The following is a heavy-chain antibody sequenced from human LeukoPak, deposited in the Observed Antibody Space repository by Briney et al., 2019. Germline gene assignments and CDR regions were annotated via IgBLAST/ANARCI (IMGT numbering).Heavy chain of an antibody. Sequence: GRSLRLSCAASGFTFDDYAMHWVRQAPGKGLEWVSGISWNSGSISYADSVKGRFTISRDNAKNSLYLQMNSLRAEDTALYSCAKDAASGGNSIFNWVDPWGQGTLVTVSS. D-gene: IGHD4-23*01. CDR2: ISWNSGSI. CDR3: AKDAASGGNSIFNWVDP. V-gene: IGHV3-9*01. CDR1: GFTFDDYA. J-gene: IGHJ5*02.